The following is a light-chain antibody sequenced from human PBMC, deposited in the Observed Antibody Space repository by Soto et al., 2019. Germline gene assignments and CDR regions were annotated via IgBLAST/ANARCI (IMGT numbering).Light chain of an antibody. J-gene: IGLJ2*01. CDR2: EVD. CDR3: SSYAGSNIL. CDR1: SSDAGGYNY. Sequence: QSALTQPPSASGSPGQSVTISCTGTSSDAGGYNYVSWYQQHPGKAPKLMIYEVDKRPSGVPDRFSGSKSGNTASLTVSGLQAEDEADYYCSSYAGSNILFGGGTKLTVL. V-gene: IGLV2-8*01.